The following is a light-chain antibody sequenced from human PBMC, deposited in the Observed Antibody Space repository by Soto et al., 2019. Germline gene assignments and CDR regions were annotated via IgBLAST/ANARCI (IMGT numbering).Light chain of an antibody. J-gene: IGKJ1*01. Sequence: DIQMTQSPSTLSGSVGDRVTITCRASQTISSWLAWYQQKPGKAPKLLIYKASTLKSGVPSRFSGSGSGTEFTLTISSLQHDDFETYSCQHYNSYYEALGQGTKADIK. CDR2: KAS. CDR3: QHYNSYYEA. CDR1: QTISSW. V-gene: IGKV1-5*03.